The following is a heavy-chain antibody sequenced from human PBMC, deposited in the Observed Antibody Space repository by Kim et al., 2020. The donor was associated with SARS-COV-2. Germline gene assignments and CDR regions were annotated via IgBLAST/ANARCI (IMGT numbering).Heavy chain of an antibody. J-gene: IGHJ4*02. Sequence: VKGRFTISRDNSKNTLYLKMNSLRAEDTAVYYCASHLPSYYYAPRKLIDYWGQGTLVTVSS. CDR3: ASHLPSYYYAPRKLIDY. V-gene: IGHV3-30*01. D-gene: IGHD1-26*01.